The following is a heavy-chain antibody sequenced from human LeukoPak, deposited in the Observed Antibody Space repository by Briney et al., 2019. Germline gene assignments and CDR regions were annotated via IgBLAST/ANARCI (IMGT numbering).Heavy chain of an antibody. CDR3: AKEGYSRGYYYYYYMDI. V-gene: IGHV3-30*04. CDR2: ISYDGSNK. D-gene: IGHD6-13*01. J-gene: IGHJ6*03. CDR1: GFTFSSYA. Sequence: PGGSLRLSCAASGFTFSSYAMHWVRQAPGKGLEWVALISYDGSNKYYADSVKGRFTISRDNSKNTLYLQMNSLRAEDTSVYYCAKEGYSRGYYYYYYMDIRGKGTTVTVSS.